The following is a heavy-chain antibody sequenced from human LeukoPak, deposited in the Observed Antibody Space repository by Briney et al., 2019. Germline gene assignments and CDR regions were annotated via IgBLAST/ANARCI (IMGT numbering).Heavy chain of an antibody. V-gene: IGHV3-23*01. Sequence: SGGSLRLSCAASGFTFSSYGMSWVRQAPGKGLEWVSAISGSGGSTYYADSVKGRFTISRDNSKNTLYLQMNSLRAEDTAVYYCAKGAYGDDAFDIWGQGTMVTVSS. CDR2: ISGSGGST. CDR1: GFTFSSYG. CDR3: AKGAYGDDAFDI. D-gene: IGHD4-17*01. J-gene: IGHJ3*02.